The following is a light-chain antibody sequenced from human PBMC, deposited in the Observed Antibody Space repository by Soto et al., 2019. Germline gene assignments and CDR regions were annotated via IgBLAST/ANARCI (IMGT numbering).Light chain of an antibody. CDR3: QQRSNWPPMYT. CDR1: QSVSSY. J-gene: IGKJ2*01. V-gene: IGKV3-11*01. Sequence: EIVLTQSPATLSLSPGERATLSCRASQSVSSYLAWYQQKPGQAPRLLIYDASNRATGIPARFSGSGSGSDFTLTISSLEPEDFAVYYCQQRSNWPPMYTFGQVTKLEIK. CDR2: DAS.